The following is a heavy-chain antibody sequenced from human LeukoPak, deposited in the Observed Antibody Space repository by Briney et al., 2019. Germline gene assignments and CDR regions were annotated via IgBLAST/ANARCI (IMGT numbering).Heavy chain of an antibody. CDR1: GGTFSSYA. CDR2: IIPILGIA. Sequence: GASVKVSCKASGGTFSSYAISWVRQAPGQGLEWMGRIIPILGIANYAQKFQGRVTITADKSTSTAYMELSSLRSEDTAVYYCARDLGLYSSSQAYYFDYWGQGTLVTVSS. J-gene: IGHJ4*02. CDR3: ARDLGLYSSSQAYYFDY. V-gene: IGHV1-69*04. D-gene: IGHD6-6*01.